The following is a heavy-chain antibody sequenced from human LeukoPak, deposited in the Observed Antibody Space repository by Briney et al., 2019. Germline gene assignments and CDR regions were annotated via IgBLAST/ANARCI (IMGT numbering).Heavy chain of an antibody. D-gene: IGHD6-19*01. Sequence: GGSLRLSCSAWGFTFSNYALHWVRQAPGKGLEYVSAISSSGGTTYYADSMEGRFTISRDNSKNTLYLQMSSLRTDDSAVYTCVKVAASGLSWYFFDYWGQGTLVTVSS. CDR3: VKVAASGLSWYFFDY. CDR1: GFTFSNYA. CDR2: ISSSGGTT. V-gene: IGHV3-64D*06. J-gene: IGHJ4*02.